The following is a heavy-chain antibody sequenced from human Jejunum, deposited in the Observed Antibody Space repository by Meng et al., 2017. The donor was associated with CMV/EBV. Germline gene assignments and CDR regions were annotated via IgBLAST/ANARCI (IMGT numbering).Heavy chain of an antibody. J-gene: IGHJ4*02. CDR2: IYHSGIT. Sequence: HLQVPGHGLVHPSQPSSLTCTVPRGPISSVYYYWTWTCQSPWKDLQLIAYIYHSGITYYNPPLQSRLSLSVDTSKNQFSLKLSSVTFADTAVYYCARGHSSGYHLFDYWGQGTLVTVSS. CDR1: RGPISSVYYY. CDR3: ARGHSSGYHLFDY. D-gene: IGHD3-22*01. V-gene: IGHV4-30-4*01.